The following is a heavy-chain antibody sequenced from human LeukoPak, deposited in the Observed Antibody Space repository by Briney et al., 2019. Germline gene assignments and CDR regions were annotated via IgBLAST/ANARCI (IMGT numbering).Heavy chain of an antibody. CDR3: ARESHSSGSYPYDAFDI. CDR2: ISSSGSNI. D-gene: IGHD1-26*01. CDR1: GFTVSSDY. J-gene: IGHJ3*02. Sequence: GGSLRLSCAASGFTVSSDYMNWVRQAPGKGLEWVSYISSSGSNIYYADSVKGRFTISRDNAKNSLYLQMSSLRAEDTAVYYCARESHSSGSYPYDAFDIWGQGTMVTVSS. V-gene: IGHV3-48*03.